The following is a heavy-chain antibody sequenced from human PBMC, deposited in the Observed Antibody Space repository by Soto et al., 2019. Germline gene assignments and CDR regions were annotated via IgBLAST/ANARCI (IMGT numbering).Heavy chain of an antibody. Sequence: PGXSLRLSCAASGFTFGSYGMHWVRQAPGKGLGCVXVISYXGSNKYYADSXXGRFTISXXXSKNTLYVQMNSMRAEDTAVYYCAAQWLVVDYWGQGTLVTVSS. V-gene: IGHV3-30*03. J-gene: IGHJ4*02. CDR3: AAQWLVVDY. CDR2: ISYXGSNK. D-gene: IGHD6-19*01. CDR1: GFTFGSYG.